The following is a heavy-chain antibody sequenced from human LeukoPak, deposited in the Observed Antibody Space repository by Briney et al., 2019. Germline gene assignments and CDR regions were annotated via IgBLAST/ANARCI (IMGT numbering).Heavy chain of an antibody. V-gene: IGHV4-61*02. CDR1: GGSISSGDYY. Sequence: SQTLSLTCTVSGGSISSGDYYWSWIRQPAGKGLEWIGRIYNSGRTNYNPSLESRATISKDSSRNQFSLRLSSVTAADTAVYYCARAVDRSGYQYKGLDPWGQGTLVTVSS. CDR2: IYNSGRT. J-gene: IGHJ5*02. CDR3: ARAVDRSGYQYKGLDP. D-gene: IGHD3-22*01.